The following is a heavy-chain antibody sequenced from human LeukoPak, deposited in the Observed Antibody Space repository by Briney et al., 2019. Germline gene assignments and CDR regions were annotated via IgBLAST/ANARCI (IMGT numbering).Heavy chain of an antibody. Sequence: PSETLSLTCAVSGGSISSGGYSWSWIRQPPGKGLEWIGYIYYSGSTYYNPSLKSRVTISVDTSKNQFSLKLSSVTAADTAVYYCVRVAISYDGFDIWGQGTMVTVSS. V-gene: IGHV4-30-4*07. D-gene: IGHD3-3*01. CDR1: GGSISSGGYS. J-gene: IGHJ3*02. CDR2: IYYSGST. CDR3: VRVAISYDGFDI.